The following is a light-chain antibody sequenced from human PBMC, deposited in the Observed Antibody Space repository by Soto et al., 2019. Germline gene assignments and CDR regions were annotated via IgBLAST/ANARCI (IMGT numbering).Light chain of an antibody. J-gene: IGLJ2*01. Sequence: QSVLTQPPSVSAAPGQKVTISCSGSSSNIGNNYVSWYQQLPGTAPKLLIYDNNKRPSGIPDRFSGSESGTSATLGITGLQTGDEADYYCGTWDSILSAVVFGGGTKLTVL. CDR1: SSNIGNNY. CDR3: GTWDSILSAVV. V-gene: IGLV1-51*01. CDR2: DNN.